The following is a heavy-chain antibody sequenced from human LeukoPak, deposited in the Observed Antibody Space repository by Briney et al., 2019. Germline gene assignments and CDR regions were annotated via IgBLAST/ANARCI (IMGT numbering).Heavy chain of an antibody. J-gene: IGHJ5*02. V-gene: IGHV4-34*01. D-gene: IGHD3-10*01. CDR3: ARAYHVSGSFSLLFDP. CDR1: GGSFSGYY. CDR2: INHSGST. Sequence: PSETLSLTCAVYGGSFSGYYWSWIRQPPGKGLEWIGEINHSGSTNYNPSLKSRVTISVDTSKNQFSLKLSSVTAADTAVYYCARAYHVSGSFSLLFDPWGQGTLVTVSS.